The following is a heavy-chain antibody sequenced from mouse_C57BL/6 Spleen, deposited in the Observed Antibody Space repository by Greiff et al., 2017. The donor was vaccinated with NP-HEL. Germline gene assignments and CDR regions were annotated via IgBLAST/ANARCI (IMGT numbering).Heavy chain of an antibody. CDR1: GYTFTDYE. J-gene: IGHJ3*01. CDR2: IDPETGGT. D-gene: IGHD1-1*01. V-gene: IGHV1-15*01. Sequence: QVQLQQSGAELVRPGASVTLSCKASGYTFTDYEMHWVKQTPVHGLEWIGAIDPETGGTAYNQKFKGKAILTADKSSSTAYMELRSLTSEDSAVYYCTSGPGSSPWFAYWGQGTLVTVSA. CDR3: TSGPGSSPWFAY.